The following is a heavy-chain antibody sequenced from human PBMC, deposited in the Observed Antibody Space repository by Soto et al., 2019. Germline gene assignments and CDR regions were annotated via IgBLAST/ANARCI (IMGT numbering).Heavy chain of an antibody. CDR3: ARDLTRGPPSEYYYYGMDV. CDR1: GFTFSSYS. D-gene: IGHD2-8*02. Sequence: GGSLRLSCAASGFTFSSYSMNWVRQAPGKGLEWVSSISSSSSYIYYADSVKGRFTISRDNAKNSLYLQMNSLRAEDTAVYYCARDLTRGPPSEYYYYGMDVWGQGTTVTVSS. V-gene: IGHV3-21*01. CDR2: ISSSSSYI. J-gene: IGHJ6*02.